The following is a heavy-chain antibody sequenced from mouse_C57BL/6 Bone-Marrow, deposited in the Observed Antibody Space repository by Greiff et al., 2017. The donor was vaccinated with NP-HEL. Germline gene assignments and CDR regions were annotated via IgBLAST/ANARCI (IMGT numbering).Heavy chain of an antibody. D-gene: IGHD2-1*01. Sequence: QVQLQQSGPGLVQPSQSLSITCTVSGFSLTSYGVHWVRQSPGKGLEWLGVIWSGGSTDYNAAFMSRLSITKDNTKGQVFFKMNSLQADDASIYYCAKSGYGKAWFAYWGQGTLVTVSA. CDR2: IWSGGST. CDR1: GFSLTSYG. V-gene: IGHV2-5*01. J-gene: IGHJ3*01. CDR3: AKSGYGKAWFAY.